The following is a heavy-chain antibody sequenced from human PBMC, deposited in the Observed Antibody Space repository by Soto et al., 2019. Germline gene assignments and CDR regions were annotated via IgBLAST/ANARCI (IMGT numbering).Heavy chain of an antibody. V-gene: IGHV1-69*02. CDR3: ARFPGSYGMDV. J-gene: IGHJ6*02. CDR2: IIPILGIA. Sequence: QVQLVQSGAEVKKPGSSVKVSCKASGGTFSSYTISWVRQAPGQGLEWMARIIPILGIANYAQKFQGRVTITADKSTSTAYMELSSLRSEDTAVYYCARFPGSYGMDVWGQGTTVTVSS. CDR1: GGTFSSYT.